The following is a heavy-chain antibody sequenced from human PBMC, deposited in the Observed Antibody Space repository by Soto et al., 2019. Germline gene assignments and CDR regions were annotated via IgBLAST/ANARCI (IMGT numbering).Heavy chain of an antibody. CDR2: ISGSGGST. Sequence: EVQLLESGGGLVQPGGSLRLSCAASGFTFSSYAMSWVRQAPGKGLEWVSAISGSGGSTYYADSVKGRFTISRDNSKNTLYLQMNCLRAEDTAVYYCAKDRYSSSELDYWGQGTLVTVSS. V-gene: IGHV3-23*01. D-gene: IGHD6-6*01. CDR1: GFTFSSYA. J-gene: IGHJ4*02. CDR3: AKDRYSSSELDY.